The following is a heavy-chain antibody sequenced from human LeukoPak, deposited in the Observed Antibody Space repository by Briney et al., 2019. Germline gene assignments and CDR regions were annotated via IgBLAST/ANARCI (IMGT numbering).Heavy chain of an antibody. J-gene: IGHJ6*03. D-gene: IGHD5-12*01. CDR3: AREGGYDFYYYYYYYMDV. V-gene: IGHV4-38-2*02. CDR2: IYHSGST. CDR1: GYSISSGYY. Sequence: KPSETLSLTCTVSGYSISSGYYWGWIRQPPGKGLEWIGSIYHSGSTYYNPSLKSRVTISVDTSKNQFSLKLSSVTAADTAVYYCAREGGYDFYYYYYYYMDVWGKGTTVTISS.